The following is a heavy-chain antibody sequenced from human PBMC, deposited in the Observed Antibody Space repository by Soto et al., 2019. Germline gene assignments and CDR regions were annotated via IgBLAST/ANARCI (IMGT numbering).Heavy chain of an antibody. CDR1: GFTFSAHW. CDR3: ARDNKWSLDY. CDR2: IKTDGSIT. D-gene: IGHD2-15*01. J-gene: IGHJ4*02. V-gene: IGHV3-74*01. Sequence: GSLRLSCAASGFTFSAHWMHWVRQAPGKGLVWVSHIKTDGSITRDADSVKGRFTISRDNARNTLYLQMNSLRAEDTAVYYCARDNKWSLDYWGQGTLVTVSS.